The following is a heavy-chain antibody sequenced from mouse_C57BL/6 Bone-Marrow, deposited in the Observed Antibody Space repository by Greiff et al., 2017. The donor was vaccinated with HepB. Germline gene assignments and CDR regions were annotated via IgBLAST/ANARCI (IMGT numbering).Heavy chain of an antibody. J-gene: IGHJ2*01. V-gene: IGHV1-50*01. Sequence: QVHVKQPGAELVKPGASVKLSCKASGYTFTSYWMQWVKQRPGQGLEWIGEIDPSDSYTNYNQKFKGKATLTVDTSSSTAYMQLSSLTSEDSAVYYCARGGYYDYDDYWGQGTTLTVSS. CDR1: GYTFTSYW. CDR3: ARGGYYDYDDY. D-gene: IGHD2-4*01. CDR2: IDPSDSYT.